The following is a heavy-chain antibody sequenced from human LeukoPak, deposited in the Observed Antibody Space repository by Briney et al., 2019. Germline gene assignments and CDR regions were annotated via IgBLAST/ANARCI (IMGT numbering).Heavy chain of an antibody. D-gene: IGHD3/OR15-3a*01. CDR3: AREGVFGPLLLDY. CDR2: IIPIFGIA. CDR1: GGTFNSYA. J-gene: IGHJ4*02. V-gene: IGHV1-69*04. Sequence: ASVKVSCKASGGTFNSYAISWVRQAPGQGLEWMGRIIPIFGIANYAQKFQGRVTITADKSTSTAYMELSSLRSEDTAVYYCAREGVFGPLLLDYWGQGTLVTVSS.